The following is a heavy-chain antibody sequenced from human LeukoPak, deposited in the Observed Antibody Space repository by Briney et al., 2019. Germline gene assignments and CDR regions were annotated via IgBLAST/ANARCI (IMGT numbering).Heavy chain of an antibody. CDR2: MSYGGSNQ. Sequence: PGRSLRLSCAASGFTFSSYGMHWVRQAPGKGLEWVAVMSYGGSNQYYADSVKGRFTISRDNSKNTLYLQMSSLRAEDTAVYYCAKDVSLGDFYDSSGIDYWGQGTLVTVSS. D-gene: IGHD3-22*01. CDR1: GFTFSSYG. CDR3: AKDVSLGDFYDSSGIDY. J-gene: IGHJ4*02. V-gene: IGHV3-30*18.